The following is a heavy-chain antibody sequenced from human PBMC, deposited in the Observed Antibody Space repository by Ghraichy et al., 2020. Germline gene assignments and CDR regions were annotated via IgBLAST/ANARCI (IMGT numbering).Heavy chain of an antibody. CDR1: GFTFDDYA. J-gene: IGHJ4*01. CDR3: AKDGTRYYYGSGSYPVLLDY. V-gene: IGHV3-9*03. D-gene: IGHD3-10*01. CDR2: ISWNSGSI. Sequence: GGSLRLSCAASGFTFDDYAMHWVRQAPGKGLEWVSGISWNSGSIGYADSVKGRFTISRDNAKNSLYLQMNSLRAEDMALYYCAKDGTRYYYGSGSYPVLLDYWGHGTLVTVSS.